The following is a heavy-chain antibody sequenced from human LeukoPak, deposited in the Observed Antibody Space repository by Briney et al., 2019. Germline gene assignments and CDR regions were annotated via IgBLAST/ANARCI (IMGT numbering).Heavy chain of an antibody. V-gene: IGHV4-59*12. J-gene: IGHJ4*02. CDR1: GGSISSYY. CDR2: IYYSGST. D-gene: IGHD2-21*02. CDR3: ASLTPESLLFPTPLFDY. Sequence: SETLSLTCTVSGGSISSYYWSWIRQPPGKGLEWIGYIYYSGSTNYNPSLKSRVTMSVDTSKNQFSLKLSSVTAADTAVYYCASLTPESLLFPTPLFDYWGQGTLVTVSS.